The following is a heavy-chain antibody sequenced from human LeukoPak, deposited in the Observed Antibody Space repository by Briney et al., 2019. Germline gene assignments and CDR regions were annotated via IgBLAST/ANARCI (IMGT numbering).Heavy chain of an antibody. CDR1: GFTFSSYE. V-gene: IGHV3-48*03. D-gene: IGHD2-8*01. CDR2: ISGSDTTI. Sequence: GGSLRLSCAASGFTFSSYEMNWVRQAPGKGLEWVSYISGSDTTIYYADSVKGRFTISRDNAKNSLFLQMNSLRAEDTAVYFCARGVYGMSAFDIWGQGTMVTVSS. CDR3: ARGVYGMSAFDI. J-gene: IGHJ3*02.